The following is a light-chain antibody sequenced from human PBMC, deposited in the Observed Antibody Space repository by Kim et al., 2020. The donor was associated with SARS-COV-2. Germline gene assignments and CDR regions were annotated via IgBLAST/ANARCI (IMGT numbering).Light chain of an antibody. CDR1: DIGGTS. CDR2: YDR. V-gene: IGLV3-21*04. Sequence: APGMTAEIGIGGDDIGGTSLHWYQQKAGQAPLLVIHYDRHRPSGIPERCSASKSANTATLTISRVEAGDEADYYCHVWDGSTDHAVFGGGTQLTVL. J-gene: IGLJ2*01. CDR3: HVWDGSTDHAV.